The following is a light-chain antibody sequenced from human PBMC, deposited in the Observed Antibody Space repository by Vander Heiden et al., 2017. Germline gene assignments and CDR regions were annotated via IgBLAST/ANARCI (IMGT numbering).Light chain of an antibody. Sequence: IVLSQSPATLSLSPAERATLSSRASQSVSRSYLAWYQQKPGPAPRLLIYLGSRRATGIPDRLGGGGSGRNFTLTISRLEPEDFAVYYCQQYGSSPPCTFGQGTKLEIK. CDR1: QSVSRSY. CDR2: LGS. V-gene: IGKV3-20*01. J-gene: IGKJ2*02. CDR3: QQYGSSPPCT.